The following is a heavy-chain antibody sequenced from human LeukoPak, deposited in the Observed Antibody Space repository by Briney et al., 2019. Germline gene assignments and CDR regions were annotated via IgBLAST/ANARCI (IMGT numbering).Heavy chain of an antibody. CDR1: GGSISSSSYY. CDR2: IYYSGST. J-gene: IGHJ4*02. CDR3: ARCSPCIAAAGTLDY. D-gene: IGHD6-13*01. V-gene: IGHV4-39*07. Sequence: PSETLSLTCTVSGGSISSSSYYWGWIRQPPGKGLEWIGCIYYSGSTYYNPSLKSRVTISVDTSKNQFSLKLSSVTAADTAVYYCARCSPCIAAAGTLDYWGQGTLVTVSS.